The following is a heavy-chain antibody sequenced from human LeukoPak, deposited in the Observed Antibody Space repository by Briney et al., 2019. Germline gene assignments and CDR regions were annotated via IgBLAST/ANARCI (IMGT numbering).Heavy chain of an antibody. J-gene: IGHJ4*02. Sequence: GGSLRLSCAASGFTFSSYAMSWVRQAPGKGLEWVSAISGSGGSTYYADSVKGRFTISRDNSKNTLYLQMNSLRAEDTAVYYCTTGQILQSIIWEYFDYWGQGTLVTVSS. V-gene: IGHV3-23*01. CDR1: GFTFSSYA. D-gene: IGHD4-17*01. CDR2: ISGSGGST. CDR3: TTGQILQSIIWEYFDY.